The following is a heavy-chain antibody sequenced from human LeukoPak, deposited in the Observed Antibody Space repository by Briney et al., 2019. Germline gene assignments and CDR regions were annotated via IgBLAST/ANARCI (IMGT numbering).Heavy chain of an antibody. J-gene: IGHJ3*02. D-gene: IGHD3-16*01. V-gene: IGHV1-69*05. CDR1: GGTFSSYA. CDR2: IIPIFGTA. CDR3: ARAGGASDAFDI. Sequence: GASVKVSCKASGGTFSSYAISWVRQAPGQGLEWMGGIIPIFGTANYAQKFQGRVTITTDGSTSTAYMELSSLRSEDTVVYYCARAGGASDAFDIWGQGTMVTVSS.